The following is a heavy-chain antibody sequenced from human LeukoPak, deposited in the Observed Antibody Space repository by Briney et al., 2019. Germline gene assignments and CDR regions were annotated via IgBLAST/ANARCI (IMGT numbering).Heavy chain of an antibody. CDR1: GFSVGSNY. V-gene: IGHV3-53*01. J-gene: IGHJ4*02. CDR3: ATAPSSIFAY. CDR2: IYSRGAT. D-gene: IGHD2-2*01. Sequence: GGSLRLSCAASGFSVGSNYMSGVRQAPGKGLEGVSVIYSRGATYYADSVKVRFTISRDSSKNTLYLQMNSLRVEDTAVYYCATAPSSIFAYWGQGTLVTVSS.